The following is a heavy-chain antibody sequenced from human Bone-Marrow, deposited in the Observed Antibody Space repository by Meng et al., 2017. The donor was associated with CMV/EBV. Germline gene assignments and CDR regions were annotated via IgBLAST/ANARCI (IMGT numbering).Heavy chain of an antibody. V-gene: IGHV3-30*02. J-gene: IGHJ6*02. CDR1: GFTFSNSG. CDR3: ARASGMDV. CDR2: IRYDGINK. Sequence: GESLKISCAASGFTFSNSGIHWVRQAPGKGLEWVAFIRYDGINKYYADSVKGRFTISRDNSKNTLYLQMNSLRAEDTAVYYCARASGMDVWGQGTTVTVSS.